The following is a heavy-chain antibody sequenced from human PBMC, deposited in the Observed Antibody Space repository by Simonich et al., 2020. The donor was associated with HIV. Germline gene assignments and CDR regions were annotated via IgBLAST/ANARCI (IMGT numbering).Heavy chain of an antibody. CDR1: GGSFSGYY. J-gene: IGHJ1*01. CDR3: ARLTAGGLGEYFQH. D-gene: IGHD6-13*01. CDR2: INHRGNT. Sequence: QVQLQQCGAGLLKPSETLSLTCAVYGGSFSGYYWSWIRQPPGKGLEWIGEINHRGNTNYNPPLKGRVTISVDTSKNQFSLKLSSVTAADTAVYYCARLTAGGLGEYFQHWGQGTLVTVSS. V-gene: IGHV4-34*01.